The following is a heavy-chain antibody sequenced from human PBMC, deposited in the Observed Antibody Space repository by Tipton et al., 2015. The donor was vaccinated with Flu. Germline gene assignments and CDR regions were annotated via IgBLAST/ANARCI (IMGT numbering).Heavy chain of an antibody. CDR3: ARAHCSGGSCYSEDYYYMDV. CDR1: GFTFSDYY. Sequence: SLRLSCAASGFTFSDYYMSWIRQAPGKGLEWVSYISSSSSYTNYADSVKGRFTISRDNAKNSLYLQMNSLRAEDTAVYYCARAHCSGGSCYSEDYYYMDVWGKGTTVTVSS. CDR2: ISSSSSYT. J-gene: IGHJ6*03. V-gene: IGHV3-11*06. D-gene: IGHD2-15*01.